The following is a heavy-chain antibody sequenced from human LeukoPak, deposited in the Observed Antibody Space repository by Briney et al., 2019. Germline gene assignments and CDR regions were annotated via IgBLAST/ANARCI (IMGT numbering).Heavy chain of an antibody. J-gene: IGHJ4*02. Sequence: SETLSLTCAVSGGSISSGGYSWSWIRQPPGKGLEWIGYIYHSGSTYYNPSLKSRVTISVDTSKNQFSLKLSSVTAADTAVYYCARYDSSGYYPGFDYWGQGTLVTVSS. V-gene: IGHV4-30-2*01. CDR1: GGSISSGGYS. CDR3: ARYDSSGYYPGFDY. D-gene: IGHD3-22*01. CDR2: IYHSGST.